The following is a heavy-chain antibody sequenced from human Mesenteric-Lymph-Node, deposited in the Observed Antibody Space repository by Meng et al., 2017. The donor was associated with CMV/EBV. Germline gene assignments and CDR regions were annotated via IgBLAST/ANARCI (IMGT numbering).Heavy chain of an antibody. CDR3: ARDRGSGWSFDY. CDR2: IRSTSRYI. CDR1: GFTFSTYS. D-gene: IGHD6-19*01. Sequence: GGSLRLSCAASGFTFSTYSMIWVRQAPGKGLEWVSSIRSTSRYIYYADSVKGRFTISRDNAKNSLSLQMNSLRAEDTAVYYCARDRGSGWSFDYWGQGTLVTVSS. J-gene: IGHJ4*02. V-gene: IGHV3-21*01.